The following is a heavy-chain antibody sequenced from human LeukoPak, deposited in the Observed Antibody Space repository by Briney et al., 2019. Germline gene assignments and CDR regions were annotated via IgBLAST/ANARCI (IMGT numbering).Heavy chain of an antibody. Sequence: SETLSLTCTVSGGSISSGDYYWSRIRQPPGKGLEWIGYIYYSGSTYYNPSLKSRVTISVDTSKNQFSLKLSSVTAADTAVYYCARGSGSGSFDYWGQGTLVTVSP. D-gene: IGHD3-10*01. CDR2: IYYSGST. J-gene: IGHJ4*02. V-gene: IGHV4-30-4*01. CDR1: GGSISSGDYY. CDR3: ARGSGSGSFDY.